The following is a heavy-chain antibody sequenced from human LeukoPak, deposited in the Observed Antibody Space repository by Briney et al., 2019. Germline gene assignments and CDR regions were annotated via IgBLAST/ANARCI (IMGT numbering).Heavy chain of an antibody. CDR3: ARDLMAVAGTGFDY. D-gene: IGHD6-19*01. CDR2: ISYDGSNK. CDR1: GFTFNSYA. J-gene: IGHJ4*02. Sequence: PGGSLRLSCAASGFTFNSYAIHWVRQAPGKGLEWVAIISYDGSNKYYADSVKGRFTISRDNAKDSLYLQLNSLKTEDTAVYYCARDLMAVAGTGFDYWGQGTLVTVSS. V-gene: IGHV3-30-3*01.